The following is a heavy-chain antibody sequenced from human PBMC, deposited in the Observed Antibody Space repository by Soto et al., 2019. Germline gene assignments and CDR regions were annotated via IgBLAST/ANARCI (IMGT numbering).Heavy chain of an antibody. CDR2: IDSSTKYT. D-gene: IGHD2-2*01. V-gene: IGHV3-11*03. CDR3: AKSMGDIVVVPAANRYYYYYGMDV. J-gene: IGHJ6*02. Sequence: GGSLRLSCEASGFTFRDYYMTWFRQAPGKGLEWLSYIDSSTKYTNYADSVKGRFTISRDNAKNSLYLQMNSLRAEDTAVYYCAKSMGDIVVVPAANRYYYYYGMDVWGQGTTVTVS. CDR1: GFTFRDYY.